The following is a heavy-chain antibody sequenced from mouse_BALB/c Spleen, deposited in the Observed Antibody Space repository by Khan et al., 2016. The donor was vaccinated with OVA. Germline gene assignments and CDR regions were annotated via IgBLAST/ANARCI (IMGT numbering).Heavy chain of an antibody. CDR1: GFSLTNYG. CDR2: IWSDGST. CDR3: ARRPYYHYYIMDY. J-gene: IGHJ4*01. V-gene: IGHV2-6-1*01. D-gene: IGHD2-10*01. Sequence: VQLKESGPALVAPSQSLSITCTISGFSLTNYGVHWVRQPPGKGLEWLVVIWSDGSTTYNSALKSRLSISKDNSKSQVFLKMNSLQTDDTAMYYCARRPYYHYYIMDYWGQGTSVTVSS.